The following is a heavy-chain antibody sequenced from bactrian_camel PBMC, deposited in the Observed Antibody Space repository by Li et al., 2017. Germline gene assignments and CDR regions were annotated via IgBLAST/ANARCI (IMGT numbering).Heavy chain of an antibody. D-gene: IGHD5*01. CDR2: VGRDGNT. V-gene: IGHV3S55*01. J-gene: IGHJ6*01. CDR1: SYTYSYGSYS. CDR3: AARPGWCPVPDGWDGFGY. Sequence: VQLVESGGESVQAGGSLRLSCTHSSYTYSYGSYSMGWFRQAPGTEREGVAAVGRDGNTRYSDSVKGRFTISRDNAKNTLYLAMNSLKPEDAAMYYCAARPGWCPVPDGWDGFGYWGQGTQVTVS.